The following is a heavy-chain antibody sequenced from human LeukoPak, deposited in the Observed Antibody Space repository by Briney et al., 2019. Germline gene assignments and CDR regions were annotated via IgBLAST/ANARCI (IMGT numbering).Heavy chain of an antibody. J-gene: IGHJ4*02. D-gene: IGHD6-13*01. CDR1: GYTFTTYD. Sequence: ASVKVSCKASGYTFTTYDINWVRQATGQGLEWMGWMNPNRSDTGYAQKFQGRITVTRNTSISTAYMELSSLRSEDTAVYYCVVLAATGTIDYWGQGTLVTVSS. V-gene: IGHV1-8*03. CDR2: MNPNRSDT. CDR3: VVLAATGTIDY.